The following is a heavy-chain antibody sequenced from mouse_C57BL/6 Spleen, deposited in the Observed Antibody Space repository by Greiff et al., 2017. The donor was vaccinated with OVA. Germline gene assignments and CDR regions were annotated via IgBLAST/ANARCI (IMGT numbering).Heavy chain of an antibody. J-gene: IGHJ2*01. Sequence: QVQLKESGPELVKPGASVKISCKASGYAFSSSWMNWVKQRPGKGLEWIGRIYPGDGDTNYNGKFKGKATLTADKSSSTAYMQLSSLTSEDSAVYFCARGRNYGSSYDFDYWGQGTTLTVSS. D-gene: IGHD1-1*01. CDR2: IYPGDGDT. CDR3: ARGRNYGSSYDFDY. V-gene: IGHV1-82*01. CDR1: GYAFSSSW.